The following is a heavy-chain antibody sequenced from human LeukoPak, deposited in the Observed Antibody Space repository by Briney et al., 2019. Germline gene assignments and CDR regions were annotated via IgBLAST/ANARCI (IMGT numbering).Heavy chain of an antibody. D-gene: IGHD3-16*02. CDR2: ISSGSTYI. J-gene: IGHJ6*03. Sequence: PGGSLRLSCAASGFTFSSYSMNWVRQAPGKGLEWVSSISSGSTYIYYADSMKGRFTISRDNAKNSLYLQMNSLRAEDTAVYYCARDDTISVWGSYRYSYYYYYMDVLGKGTTVTVSS. CDR3: ARDDTISVWGSYRYSYYYYYMDV. CDR1: GFTFSSYS. V-gene: IGHV3-21*01.